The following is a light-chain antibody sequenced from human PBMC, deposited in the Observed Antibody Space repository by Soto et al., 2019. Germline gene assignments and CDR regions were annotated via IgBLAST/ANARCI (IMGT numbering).Light chain of an antibody. CDR2: CNN. CDR3: GTWDSSLSAYV. V-gene: IGLV1-51*01. CDR1: SSNIGNNY. Sequence: QSVLTQPPSVSAAPGQKVTISCSGSSSNIGNNYVSWYQQLPGTAPKLLIYCNNKRPSGIPDRFSDSKSGTSATLGITGLQTGDEADYYCGTWDSSLSAYVFGTGTKVTVL. J-gene: IGLJ1*01.